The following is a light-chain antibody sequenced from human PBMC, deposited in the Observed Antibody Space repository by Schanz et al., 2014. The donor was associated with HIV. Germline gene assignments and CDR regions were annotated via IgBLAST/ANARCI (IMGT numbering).Light chain of an antibody. Sequence: EIVLTQSPGTLSLSPGERATLSCRASQSVSSFLAWYQQKPGQAPRLLIYDASNRATGIPARFSGSGSGTDFTLTISSLEPDDFATYYCQQYDSYSLTFGGGTKVEIK. CDR2: DAS. J-gene: IGKJ4*01. CDR3: QQYDSYSLT. V-gene: IGKV3-11*01. CDR1: QSVSSF.